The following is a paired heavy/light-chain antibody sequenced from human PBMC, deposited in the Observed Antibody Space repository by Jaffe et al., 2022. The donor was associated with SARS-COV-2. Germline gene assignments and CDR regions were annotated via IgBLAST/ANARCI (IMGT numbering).Heavy chain of an antibody. J-gene: IGHJ6*04. CDR3: GRAWSGTYYMDV. CDR2: IDSDGGAT. Sequence: EVQLVEAGGGLIQPGGSLRLSCAASGFTFSSSWMHWVRQAPGKGLVWVSSIDSDGGATTYADSVKGRFTISRDNAKNTLYLQMNSLRAEDTAVYYCGRAWSGTYYMDVWGKGTTVTVSS. CDR1: GFTFSSSW. V-gene: IGHV3-74*01. D-gene: IGHD1-26*01.
Light chain of an antibody. CDR1: QSVSSY. CDR3: QQRINWPPT. V-gene: IGKV3-11*01. Sequence: EIVLTQSPATLSLSPGERATLSCRASQSVSSYLAWYQQKPDQAPRLLFYDASNRATGIPARFSGSGSGTDFTLTVSSLEPEDFAFYYCQQRINWPPTFGGGTKVEIK. J-gene: IGKJ4*01. CDR2: DAS.